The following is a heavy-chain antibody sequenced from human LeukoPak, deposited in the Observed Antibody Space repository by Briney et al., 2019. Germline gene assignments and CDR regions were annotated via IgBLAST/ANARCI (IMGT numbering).Heavy chain of an antibody. CDR1: GFTFSSYN. Sequence: KPGGSLRLSCAASGFTFSSYNMNWVRQAPGKGLEWVSSISSSSSYIYYADSVKGRFTISRDNAKNSLYLQMNSLRAEDTAVYYCAKRWDSSGHSHFDYWGQGTLVTVSS. J-gene: IGHJ4*02. CDR3: AKRWDSSGHSHFDY. CDR2: ISSSSSYI. V-gene: IGHV3-21*01. D-gene: IGHD3-22*01.